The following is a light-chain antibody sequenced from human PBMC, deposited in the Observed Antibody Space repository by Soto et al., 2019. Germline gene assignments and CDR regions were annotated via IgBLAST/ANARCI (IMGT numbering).Light chain of an antibody. CDR3: LQDHEHLT. J-gene: IGKJ4*01. CDR1: QDISND. Sequence: AIQMTHSPSSLSASVLYIVTITFRASQDISNDLGWYQQKPGKAPKLLIYGASTLQSGVPSRFSGSGSGKDFTLTISSLQPEDSASYYCLQDHEHLTFGGGTKVDIK. CDR2: GAS. V-gene: IGKV1-6*01.